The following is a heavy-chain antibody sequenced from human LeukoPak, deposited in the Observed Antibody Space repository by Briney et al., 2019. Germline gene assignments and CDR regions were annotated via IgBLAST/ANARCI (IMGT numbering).Heavy chain of an antibody. V-gene: IGHV1-58*02. Sequence: SVKVSCKASGFTFTSSAMQWVRQARGQRLEWIGWIVVGSRKTNYEQKFQERVTITSDMSTSTAYMELSSLRSEDTAVYYCAAVWVCSGGSGYYYFDYWGQGTLVNVSS. CDR1: GFTFTSSA. CDR3: AAVWVCSGGSGYYYFDY. J-gene: IGHJ4*02. D-gene: IGHD2-15*01. CDR2: IVVGSRKT.